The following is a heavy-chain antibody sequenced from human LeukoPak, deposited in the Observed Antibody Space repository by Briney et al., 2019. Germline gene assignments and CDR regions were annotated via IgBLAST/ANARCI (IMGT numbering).Heavy chain of an antibody. D-gene: IGHD6-13*01. V-gene: IGHV3-33*06. J-gene: IGHJ6*03. CDR1: GFTFSSYG. CDR3: AKDGQQLVPYYYYYMDV. Sequence: GRSLRLSXAASGFTFSSYGMHWVRQAPGKGLEWVAVIWYDGSNKYYADSVKGRFTISRDNSKNTLYLQMNSLRAEDTAVYYCAKDGQQLVPYYYYYMDVWGKGTTVTVSS. CDR2: IWYDGSNK.